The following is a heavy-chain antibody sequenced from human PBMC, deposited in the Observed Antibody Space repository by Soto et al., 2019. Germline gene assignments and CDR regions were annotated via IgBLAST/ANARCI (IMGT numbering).Heavy chain of an antibody. D-gene: IGHD6-6*01. Sequence: SETLSLTCTVSGGSISSYYWSWIRQPPGKGLEWIGYIYYSGSTNYNPSLKSRVTISVDTSKNQFSLKLSSVTAADTAVYYCARVQETSIAAQLLPGYYGMDVWGQGTTVTVSS. J-gene: IGHJ6*02. CDR1: GGSISSYY. V-gene: IGHV4-59*01. CDR3: ARVQETSIAAQLLPGYYGMDV. CDR2: IYYSGST.